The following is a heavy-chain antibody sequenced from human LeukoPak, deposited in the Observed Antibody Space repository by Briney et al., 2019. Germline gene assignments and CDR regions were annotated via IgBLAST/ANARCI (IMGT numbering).Heavy chain of an antibody. CDR3: ARDGANKVRGVHYYYMDV. CDR1: GYTFTSYD. J-gene: IGHJ6*03. V-gene: IGHV1-8*01. D-gene: IGHD3-10*01. Sequence: GASVKVSCKASGYTFTSYDINWVRQATGQGPEWMGWMNPNSGNTGYAQKFQGRVTMTRDTSIGTAYMELSSLRSDDTAVYYCARDGANKVRGVHYYYMDVWGKGTTVTVSS. CDR2: MNPNSGNT.